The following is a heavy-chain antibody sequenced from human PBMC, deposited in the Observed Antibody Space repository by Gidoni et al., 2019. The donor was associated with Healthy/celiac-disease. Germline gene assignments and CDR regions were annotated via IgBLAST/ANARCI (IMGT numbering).Heavy chain of an antibody. CDR2: IYWDDDK. V-gene: IGHV2-5*02. Sequence: QITLKESGPTLVKPTQTLTLTCTFSGFSLSTSGVGVGWIRQPPGKALEWLALIYWDDDKRYSPSLKSRLTITKDTSKNQVVLTMTNMDPVDTATYYCAHSPRYYYDSSGPYFDYWGQGTLVTVSS. CDR3: AHSPRYYYDSSGPYFDY. CDR1: GFSLSTSGVG. J-gene: IGHJ4*02. D-gene: IGHD3-22*01.